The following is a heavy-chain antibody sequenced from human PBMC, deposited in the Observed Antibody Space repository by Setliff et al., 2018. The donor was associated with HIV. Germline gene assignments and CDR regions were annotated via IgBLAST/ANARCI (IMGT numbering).Heavy chain of an antibody. Sequence: GGSLRLSCAASGFTFSNFGMNWVRQAPGKGLEWISSISSSDYMYYADSVKGRFTISRDNAKNSLYLQMNSLRAEDTAVYYCARDDSNGNTDAFDIWGQGTTVTVSS. J-gene: IGHJ3*02. CDR3: ARDDSNGNTDAFDI. CDR1: GFTFSNFG. D-gene: IGHD5-18*01. V-gene: IGHV3-21*04. CDR2: ISSSDYM.